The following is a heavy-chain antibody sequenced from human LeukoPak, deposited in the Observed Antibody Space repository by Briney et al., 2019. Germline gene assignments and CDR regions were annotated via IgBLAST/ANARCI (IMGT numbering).Heavy chain of an antibody. V-gene: IGHV3-7*01. Sequence: PGGSLRLSCTVSGLTFSGHWMNWVRQAPGKGLEWVANIKYDGSEKGYVDSVEGRFTISRDNSKNSLFLQMNSLRAEDTAVYYCATRNIFEYWGQGTLVTVSS. CDR3: ATRNIFEY. CDR1: GLTFSGHW. CDR2: IKYDGSEK. J-gene: IGHJ4*02.